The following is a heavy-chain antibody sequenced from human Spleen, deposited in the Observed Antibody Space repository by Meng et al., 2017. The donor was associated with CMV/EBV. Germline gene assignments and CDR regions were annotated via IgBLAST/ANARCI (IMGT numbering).Heavy chain of an antibody. V-gene: IGHV3-21*01. Sequence: EVQLVESGGXLVKPGGSLRLACGASGFTFSSYSMNWVRQAPGKGMEWVSSISSSSSYIYYADSVKGRFTISRDNAKNSLYLQMNSLRAEDTAVYYCASYGSGSYYNPYYFDYWGQGTLVTVSS. CDR1: GFTFSSYS. CDR2: ISSSSSYI. CDR3: ASYGSGSYYNPYYFDY. D-gene: IGHD3-10*01. J-gene: IGHJ4*02.